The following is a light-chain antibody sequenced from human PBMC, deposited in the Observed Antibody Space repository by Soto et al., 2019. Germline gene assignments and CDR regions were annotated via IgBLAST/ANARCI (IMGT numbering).Light chain of an antibody. CDR3: NSYTSSRTYV. CDR2: EVS. Sequence: QSALTQPASVSGSPGQSITISCSGTSSDVGGYIFVSWYQQYPGKAPKLMIYEVSNRPSGVPSRFSGSKSGKTASLTISALQAEDEADYYCNSYTSSRTYVFGTGTKLTVL. CDR1: SSDVGGYIF. V-gene: IGLV2-14*01. J-gene: IGLJ1*01.